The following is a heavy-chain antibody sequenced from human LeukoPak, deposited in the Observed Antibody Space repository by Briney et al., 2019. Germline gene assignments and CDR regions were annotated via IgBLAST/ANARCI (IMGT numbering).Heavy chain of an antibody. D-gene: IGHD5-18*01. V-gene: IGHV4-34*01. CDR1: GGSFSGYY. CDR3: ARHGYSYGYIY. Sequence: SETLSLTCAVYGGSFSGYYWSWIRQPPGKGLEWIGEINHSGSTNYNPPLKSRVTISVDTSKNQFSLKLSSVTAADTAVYYCARHGYSYGYIYWGQGTLVTVSS. CDR2: INHSGST. J-gene: IGHJ4*02.